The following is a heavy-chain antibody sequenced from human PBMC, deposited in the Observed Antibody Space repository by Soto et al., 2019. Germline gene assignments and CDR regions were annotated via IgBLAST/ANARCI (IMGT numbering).Heavy chain of an antibody. CDR1: GGSISSYY. Sequence: QVQLQESGPGLVKPSETLSLTCTVSGGSISSYYWSWIRQPPGKGLEWLGYIYYSGSTNYNPSLKSRVTISVDTSKNRFSLKLSSVTAADTAVYYCARHLGYCSSTSCYPWFDPWGQGTLFTVSS. J-gene: IGHJ5*02. CDR3: ARHLGYCSSTSCYPWFDP. V-gene: IGHV4-59*08. CDR2: IYYSGST. D-gene: IGHD2-2*01.